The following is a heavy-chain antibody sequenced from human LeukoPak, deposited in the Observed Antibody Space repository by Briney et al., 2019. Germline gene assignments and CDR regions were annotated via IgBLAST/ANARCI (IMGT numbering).Heavy chain of an antibody. D-gene: IGHD5-18*01. CDR1: GYSFTSYW. J-gene: IGHJ6*02. CDR3: SGRKPLWLPSGYYYYYGMDV. CDR2: IYPGDSDT. Sequence: GESLKISCKGSGYSFTSYWIGWVRQMPGKGLEWMGIIYPGDSDTRYSPSFQGQVTISADKSISTAYLQWSSLKASDTAMYYCSGRKPLWLPSGYYYYYGMDVWGQGNTVTVSS. V-gene: IGHV5-51*01.